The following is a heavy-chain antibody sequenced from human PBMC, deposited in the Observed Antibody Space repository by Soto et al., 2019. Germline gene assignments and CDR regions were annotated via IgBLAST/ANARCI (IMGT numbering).Heavy chain of an antibody. V-gene: IGHV3-21*01. J-gene: IGHJ6*03. D-gene: IGHD3-10*01. CDR2: ISSSSSYI. Sequence: GGSLRLSCAASGFTFSSYSMNWVRQAPGKGLEWVSSISSSSSYIYYADSVKGRFTISRDNAKNSLYLQMNSLRAEDTAVYYCARAKVTMVRGVTAPNYYYYYYMDVWGKGTTVTVSS. CDR3: ARAKVTMVRGVTAPNYYYYYYMDV. CDR1: GFTFSSYS.